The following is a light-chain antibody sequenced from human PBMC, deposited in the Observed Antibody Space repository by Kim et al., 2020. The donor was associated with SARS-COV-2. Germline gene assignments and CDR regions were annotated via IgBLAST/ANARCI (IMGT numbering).Light chain of an antibody. Sequence: SYELTQPPSVSVSPGQTASITCSGDKLGDTYACWYQQKPGQSPVLVIYQDRKRPSGIPERFSGSNSGNTATLTISGTQAMDEADYYCQAWDSSTGVFGGQTRLTIL. J-gene: IGLJ2*01. V-gene: IGLV3-1*01. CDR1: KLGDTY. CDR2: QDR. CDR3: QAWDSSTGV.